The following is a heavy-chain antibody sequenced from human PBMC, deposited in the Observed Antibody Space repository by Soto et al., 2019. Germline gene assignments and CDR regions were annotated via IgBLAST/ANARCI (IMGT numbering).Heavy chain of an antibody. V-gene: IGHV4-31*03. CDR3: ARRGGSSSRYYYYALDV. CDR2: IYSNGDT. J-gene: IGHJ6*02. D-gene: IGHD6-6*01. CDR1: GGSMNNGGYY. Sequence: SETLSLTCSVSGGSMNNGGYYWSWIRQLPGKGLEWIGYIYSNGDTYYNPSLKSRLTISVDTSKNQFSLNLTSVTAADTAVYYCARRGGSSSRYYYYALDVWGQGTTVPVS.